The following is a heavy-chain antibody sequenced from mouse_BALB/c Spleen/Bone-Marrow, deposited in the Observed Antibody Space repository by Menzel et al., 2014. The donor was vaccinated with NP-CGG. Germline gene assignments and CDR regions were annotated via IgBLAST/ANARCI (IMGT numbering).Heavy chain of an antibody. J-gene: IGHJ2*01. CDR2: INPDSSTI. CDR1: GFGFSRFW. CDR3: ARLGYYGYFAC. Sequence: EVKLQESGGGLVQPGGSLKLSCAASGFGFSRFWMSWVRQAPGKGLEWIGEINPDSSTINYTPSLKDKFIISRDNAKNTLYLQMNKVRSEDTALYYCARLGYYGYFACWGQGTTLTVSS. D-gene: IGHD2-3*01. V-gene: IGHV4-1*02.